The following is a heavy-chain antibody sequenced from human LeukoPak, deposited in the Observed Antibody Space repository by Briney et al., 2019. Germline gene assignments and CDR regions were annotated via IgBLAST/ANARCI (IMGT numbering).Heavy chain of an antibody. D-gene: IGHD2-15*01. V-gene: IGHV4-59*01. Sequence: PSETLSLTCTVSGCTLSYYYWSWIRQPPGKGLEWIGYFSSSGGTNYNPSLKSRLTISVDTSKNQVSLNLRSVTAADAAVYYCAKGSYCSGGDCYGYYMDVWGKGTTVAVSS. CDR2: FSSSGGT. CDR3: AKGSYCSGGDCYGYYMDV. J-gene: IGHJ6*03. CDR1: GCTLSYYY.